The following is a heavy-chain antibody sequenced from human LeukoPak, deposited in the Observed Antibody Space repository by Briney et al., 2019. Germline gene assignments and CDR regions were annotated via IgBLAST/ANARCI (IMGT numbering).Heavy chain of an antibody. V-gene: IGHV4-59*08. CDR2: IYYTGDT. CDR1: GVSICSYY. Sequence: PSQTLSLTCTVSGVSICSYYWSWIREPPGKGLEWIGYIYYTGDTNCNPSLKSRVTVSLDTSKSQGSLRLSSVTAADTAVYYRARHPFATPFDYWGQGTLVTVSS. D-gene: IGHD1-26*01. J-gene: IGHJ4*02. CDR3: ARHPFATPFDY.